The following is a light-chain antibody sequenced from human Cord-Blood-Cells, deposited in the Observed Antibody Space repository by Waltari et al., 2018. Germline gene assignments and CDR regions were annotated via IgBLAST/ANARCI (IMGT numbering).Light chain of an antibody. Sequence: QLVLTQSPSASASLGASVQLTCTLSSGHSSYAIAWHPQQPEKGPRYLMKLNSDGSHSKGDGIPDRFSGSSSGAERYLTISSLQSEDEADYYCQTWGTGILVFGGGTKLTVL. CDR3: QTWGTGILV. CDR1: SGHSSYA. CDR2: LNSDGSH. J-gene: IGLJ2*01. V-gene: IGLV4-69*01.